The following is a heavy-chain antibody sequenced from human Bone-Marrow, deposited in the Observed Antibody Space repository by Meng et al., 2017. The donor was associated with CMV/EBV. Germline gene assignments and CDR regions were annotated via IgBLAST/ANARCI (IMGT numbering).Heavy chain of an antibody. D-gene: IGHD1-26*01. Sequence: GESLKISCKGSGYSFTSYWIGWVRQMPGKGLEWMGIIYPGDSDIRYSPSFQGQVTISADKSISTAYLQWSSLKASDSAMYYCASPNSGSYNYYGMDVWGQGTTVTVSS. V-gene: IGHV5-51*01. CDR2: IYPGDSDI. CDR3: ASPNSGSYNYYGMDV. J-gene: IGHJ6*02. CDR1: GYSFTSYW.